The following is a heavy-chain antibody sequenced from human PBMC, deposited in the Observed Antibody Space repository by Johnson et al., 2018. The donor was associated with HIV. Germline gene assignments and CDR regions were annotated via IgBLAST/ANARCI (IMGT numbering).Heavy chain of an antibody. CDR3: AKDIGWELQSAFDI. CDR2: ISWNSGSI. CDR1: GFTFSSYW. J-gene: IGHJ3*02. V-gene: IGHV3-9*01. D-gene: IGHD1-26*01. Sequence: VQLVESGGGLVQPGGSLRLSCAASGFTFSSYWMSWVRQAPGKGLEWVSGISWNSGSIGYADSVKGRFTISRDNAKNSLYLQMNSLRTEDTALYYCAKDIGWELQSAFDIWGQGTMVTVSS.